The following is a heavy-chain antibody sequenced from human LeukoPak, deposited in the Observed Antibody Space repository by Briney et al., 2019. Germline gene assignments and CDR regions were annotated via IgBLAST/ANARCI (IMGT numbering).Heavy chain of an antibody. CDR1: GFTFSSYG. J-gene: IGHJ5*02. V-gene: IGHV3-30*18. CDR2: TSYDGSNK. D-gene: IGHD3-10*01. Sequence: GGSLRLSCAASGFTFSSYGMHWVRQAPGKGLEWVAVTSYDGSNKYYADSVKGRSTISRDNSKNTLYLQMNSLRAEDTAVYYCAKAWFGEFYNWFDPWGQGTLVTVSS. CDR3: AKAWFGEFYNWFDP.